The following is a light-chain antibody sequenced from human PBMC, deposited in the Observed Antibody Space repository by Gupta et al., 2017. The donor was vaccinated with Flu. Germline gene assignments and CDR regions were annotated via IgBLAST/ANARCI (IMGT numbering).Light chain of an antibody. V-gene: IGKV1-9*01. CDR3: QQRNDYPIT. CDR2: TAS. Sequence: GERVTLTCRASQGISDRLAWYQQKPGQAPKLLIHTASTLQSGVPSRFSGSGFGTDFTLTISSLQPEDSASYYCQQRNDYPITFGQGSRLDIK. CDR1: QGISDR. J-gene: IGKJ5*01.